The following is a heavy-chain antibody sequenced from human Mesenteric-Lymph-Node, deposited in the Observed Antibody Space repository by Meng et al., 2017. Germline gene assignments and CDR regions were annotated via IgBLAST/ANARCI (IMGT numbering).Heavy chain of an antibody. CDR3: ARRSSSWYEWFDP. V-gene: IGHV1-8*01. CDR2: MNPNSGNT. D-gene: IGHD6-13*01. Sequence: QVQVVQSGDGVRKPVASVKVSCKDFGYTLTSYDINWVRQATGQGLEWMGWMNPNSGNTGYAQKFQSRVTMTRNTSISTAYMELSSLRSEDTAVYYCARRSSSWYEWFDPWGQGTLVTVSS. CDR1: GYTLTSYD. J-gene: IGHJ5*02.